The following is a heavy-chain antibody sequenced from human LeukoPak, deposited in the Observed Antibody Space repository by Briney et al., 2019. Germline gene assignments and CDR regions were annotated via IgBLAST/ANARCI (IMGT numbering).Heavy chain of an antibody. CDR2: IYYSGST. CDR1: GGSISSSSYY. Sequence: PSETLSLTCTVSGGSISSSSYYWGWIRQPPGKGLEWIGSIYYSGSTYYNPSLKSRITISVDTSKNQFSLKLSSVTAADTAVYYCARDRSRDIVVVPAALWFDPWGQGTLVTVSS. CDR3: ARDRSRDIVVVPAALWFDP. D-gene: IGHD2-2*01. V-gene: IGHV4-39*02. J-gene: IGHJ5*02.